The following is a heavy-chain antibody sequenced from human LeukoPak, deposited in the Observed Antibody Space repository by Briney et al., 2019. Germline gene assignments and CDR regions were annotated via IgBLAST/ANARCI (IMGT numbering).Heavy chain of an antibody. CDR1: GFTCISSA. Sequence: SVKVSCKASGFTCISSAVQWVRQARGQRLEWIGWIVVGSGNTNYAQKFQERVTITRDMSTSTAYMELSSLRPEDTAVYYCAAVVPAKWTGDLPAFDIWGQGTMVTVSS. V-gene: IGHV1-58*01. CDR2: IVVGSGNT. J-gene: IGHJ3*02. CDR3: AAVVPAKWTGDLPAFDI. D-gene: IGHD4-17*01.